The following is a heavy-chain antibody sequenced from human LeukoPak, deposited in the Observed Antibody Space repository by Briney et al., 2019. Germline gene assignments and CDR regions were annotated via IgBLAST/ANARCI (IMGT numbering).Heavy chain of an antibody. Sequence: SETLSLTCTVSGGSISSYYWSWIRQPLGKGLEWIGYIYYSGSTNYNPSLKSRVTISVDTSKNQFSLKLSSVTAADTAVYYCARVKTYYDFWSGYYTHLYFDYWGQGTLVTVSS. CDR1: GGSISSYY. CDR2: IYYSGST. J-gene: IGHJ4*02. V-gene: IGHV4-59*01. CDR3: ARVKTYYDFWSGYYTHLYFDY. D-gene: IGHD3-3*01.